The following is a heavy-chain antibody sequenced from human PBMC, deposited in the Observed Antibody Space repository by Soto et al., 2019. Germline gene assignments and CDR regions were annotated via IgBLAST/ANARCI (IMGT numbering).Heavy chain of an antibody. Sequence: QVQLVQSGAEVKKPGSSVKVSCKASGGTFSSYAISWVRQAPGQGLEWMGGIIPIFGTANYAQKFQGRVTITADESTSTAYMELSSLRSEDTAVYYCARDNAGRSGYGIGVGYYYGMDVWGQGTTVTVSS. CDR3: ARDNAGRSGYGIGVGYYYGMDV. V-gene: IGHV1-69*01. CDR2: IIPIFGTA. CDR1: GGTFSSYA. D-gene: IGHD5-12*01. J-gene: IGHJ6*02.